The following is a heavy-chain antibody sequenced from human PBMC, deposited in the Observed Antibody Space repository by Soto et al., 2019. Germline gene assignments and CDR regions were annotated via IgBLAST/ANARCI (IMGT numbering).Heavy chain of an antibody. V-gene: IGHV4-31*03. Sequence: QVQLQESGPGLVKPSQTLSLTCTVSGGSIISGGYYWSWVSQHPGKGLEWIGYIYYSGSTYYNPSLKSRVTISVDTSKNQFSLKLSSVTAADTAVYYCARRNYDSRGYQIEYWGQGTLVTVSS. CDR1: GGSIISGGYY. CDR3: ARRNYDSRGYQIEY. J-gene: IGHJ4*02. CDR2: IYYSGST. D-gene: IGHD3-22*01.